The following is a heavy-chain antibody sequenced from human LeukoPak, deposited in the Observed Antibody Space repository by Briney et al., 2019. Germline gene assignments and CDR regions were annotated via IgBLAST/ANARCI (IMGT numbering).Heavy chain of an antibody. V-gene: IGHV1-8*01. D-gene: IGHD2-15*01. CDR1: GYTFTSYD. Sequence: ASVKVSCKASGYTFTSYDINWVRQATGQGLEWMGWMNPNSGNTGYAQKFQGRVTMTRNTSISTAYMELSSLGSEDTAVYYCARARYCSGGSCYGGDYWGQGTLVTVSS. J-gene: IGHJ4*02. CDR2: MNPNSGNT. CDR3: ARARYCSGGSCYGGDY.